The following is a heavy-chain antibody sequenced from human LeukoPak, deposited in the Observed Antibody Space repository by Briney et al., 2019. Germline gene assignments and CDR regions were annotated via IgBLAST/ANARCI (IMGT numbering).Heavy chain of an antibody. CDR3: ARGTVYSGYDWGYYYYMDV. J-gene: IGHJ6*03. CDR2: INSDGSST. V-gene: IGHV3-74*01. Sequence: GGSLRLSCAASGFTFSGYWMHWVRQAPGKGLVWVSRINSDGSSTSYADSVKGRFTISRDNAKNTLYLQMNSLRAEDTAVYYCARGTVYSGYDWGYYYYMDVWGKGTTVTVSS. D-gene: IGHD5-12*01. CDR1: GFTFSGYW.